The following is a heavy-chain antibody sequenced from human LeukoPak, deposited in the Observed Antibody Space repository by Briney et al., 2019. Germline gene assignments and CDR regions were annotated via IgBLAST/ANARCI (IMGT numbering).Heavy chain of an antibody. J-gene: IGHJ3*02. V-gene: IGHV4-31*03. CDR1: GGSISSGGYY. CDR2: IYYSGST. D-gene: IGHD3-10*01. CDR3: ARENYYGLAKVNAFDI. Sequence: SETLSLTCTVSGGSISSGGYYWSWIRQHPGKGLEWIGYIYYSGSTYYNPSLKSRVTISVDTSKNQFSLKLSSVTAADTAVYYCARENYYGLAKVNAFDIWGQGTMVTVSS.